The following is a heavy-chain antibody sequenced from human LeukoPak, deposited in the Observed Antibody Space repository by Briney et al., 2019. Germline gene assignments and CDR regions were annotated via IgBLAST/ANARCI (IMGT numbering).Heavy chain of an antibody. CDR2: ISTNGDDT. CDR1: GFTFSSYG. Sequence: PGGSLRLSCAASGFTFSSYGMHWVRQAPGKGLEYVPAISTNGDDTYYANSVKGRFTISRDNSKNTVYLQMGSLRAEDMAMYYCARTYTISSVYFHYWGQGTLVTVSS. CDR3: ARTYTISSVYFHY. V-gene: IGHV3-64*01. J-gene: IGHJ4*02. D-gene: IGHD6-6*01.